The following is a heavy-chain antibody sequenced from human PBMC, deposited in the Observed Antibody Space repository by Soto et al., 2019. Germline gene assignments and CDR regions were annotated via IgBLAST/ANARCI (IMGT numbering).Heavy chain of an antibody. J-gene: IGHJ6*02. Sequence: PSETLSLTCAVYGGSFSGYYWSWIRQPPGKGLEWIGEINHSGSTNYIPSLKSRVTISVDTSKNQFSLKLRSVTAADTAVYFCARSQRLISDGARYGLDVWGQGTTVTVSS. CDR3: ARSQRLISDGARYGLDV. CDR2: INHSGST. CDR1: GGSFSGYY. D-gene: IGHD6-25*01. V-gene: IGHV4-34*01.